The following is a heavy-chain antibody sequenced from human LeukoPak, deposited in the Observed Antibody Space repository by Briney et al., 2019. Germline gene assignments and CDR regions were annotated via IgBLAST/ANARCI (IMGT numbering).Heavy chain of an antibody. Sequence: GASLRLSCAASGFTCSSYWMSWVRQAPGKGLEWVANRKQDGSEKYYEDSVKGRFTISRDNAKNSLYLQMNSLRAEDTAVYYCARGLLFWVGNSGYFDYWGQGTLVTVSS. D-gene: IGHD4-23*01. V-gene: IGHV3-7*01. CDR3: ARGLLFWVGNSGYFDY. J-gene: IGHJ4*02. CDR1: GFTCSSYW. CDR2: RKQDGSEK.